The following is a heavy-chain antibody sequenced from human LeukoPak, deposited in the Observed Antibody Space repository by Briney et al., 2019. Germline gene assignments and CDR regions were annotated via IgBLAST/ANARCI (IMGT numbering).Heavy chain of an antibody. CDR3: ARGRREVGATPGGESEYYFDY. J-gene: IGHJ4*02. CDR2: IYYSGST. Sequence: SETLSLTCTVSGGSISSYYWSWIRQPPGKGLEWIGYIYYSGSTNYNPSLKSRVTISVDTSKNQFSLKLSSVTAADTAVYYCARGRREVGATPGGESEYYFDYWGQGTLVTVSS. V-gene: IGHV4-59*12. D-gene: IGHD1-26*01. CDR1: GGSISSYY.